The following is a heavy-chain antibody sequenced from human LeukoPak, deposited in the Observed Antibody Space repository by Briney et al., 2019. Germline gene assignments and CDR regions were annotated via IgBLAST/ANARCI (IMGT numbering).Heavy chain of an antibody. CDR3: ARAYTQLYYFDY. D-gene: IGHD2-2*02. CDR1: GGTFSSYA. J-gene: IGHJ4*02. Sequence: ASVKVSCKASGGTFSSYAISWVRQAPGQGLEWMGWINPNSGGTNYAQKFQGRVTMTRDTSISTAYMELSRLRSDDTAVYYCARAYTQLYYFDYWGQGTLVTVSS. V-gene: IGHV1-2*02. CDR2: INPNSGGT.